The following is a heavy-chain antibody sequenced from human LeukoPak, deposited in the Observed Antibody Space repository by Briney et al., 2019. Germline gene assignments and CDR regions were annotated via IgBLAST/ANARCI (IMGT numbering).Heavy chain of an antibody. V-gene: IGHV1-46*01. CDR2: INPSGGST. CDR1: GYTFTSYY. CDR3: ACARIAAAGTIIYFQH. D-gene: IGHD6-13*01. Sequence: ASVKVSCKTSGYTFTSYYMHWVRQAPGQGLEWMGIINPSGGSTSYAQKFQGRVTMTRDMSTSTVYMELSSLRSEDTAVYYCACARIAAAGTIIYFQHWGQGTLVTVSS. J-gene: IGHJ1*01.